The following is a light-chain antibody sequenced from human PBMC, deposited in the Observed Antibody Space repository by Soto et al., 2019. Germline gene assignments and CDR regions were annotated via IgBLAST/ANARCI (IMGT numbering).Light chain of an antibody. CDR3: QVWDSDNDHLI. CDR2: DDS. Sequence: SYVLTQSLPVSVAPGQTARITCGGNNIGRKSVHWYQQHPGQAPVLVVYDDSDRPSGIPERFSGSNSGNTATLTISGVEAGDEADYYCQVWDSDNDHLIFGGGTKLTVL. V-gene: IGLV3-21*02. J-gene: IGLJ2*01. CDR1: NIGRKS.